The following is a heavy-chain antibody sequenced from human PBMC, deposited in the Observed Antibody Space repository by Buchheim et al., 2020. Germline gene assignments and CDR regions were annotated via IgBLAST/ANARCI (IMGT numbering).Heavy chain of an antibody. CDR2: ISGDVSYT. Sequence: EVQLVESGGGLVQPGGSLRLSCAASGFTFSSYWMHWVRQAPGKGLVWVSRISGDVSYTNYADSVKGRFTISRDNAMNTLHLQMNSLRAEYTSGYGCARDLHFWGQGTL. V-gene: IGHV3-74*01. CDR1: GFTFSSYW. D-gene: IGHD5/OR15-5a*01. J-gene: IGHJ4*02. CDR3: ARDLHF.